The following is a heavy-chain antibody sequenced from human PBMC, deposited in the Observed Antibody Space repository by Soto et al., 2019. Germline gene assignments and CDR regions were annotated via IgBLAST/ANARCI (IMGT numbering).Heavy chain of an antibody. D-gene: IGHD3-10*01. Sequence: QVQLVQSGAEVKKPGASVKVSCKASGYTFTNDYMHWVRQAPGQGLEWMGIINPSTGTTSYAQKFQGRVTMTRDTSTSTVHMELSSLGSDDTAVYYCAGASWDMVRGVKEFDYWGQGTRVTVSS. CDR3: AGASWDMVRGVKEFDY. J-gene: IGHJ4*02. V-gene: IGHV1-46*01. CDR1: GYTFTNDY. CDR2: INPSTGTT.